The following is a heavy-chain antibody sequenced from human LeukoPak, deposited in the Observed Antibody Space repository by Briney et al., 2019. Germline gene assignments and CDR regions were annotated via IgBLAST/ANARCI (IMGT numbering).Heavy chain of an antibody. D-gene: IGHD6-19*01. CDR3: ASTQSSGWWFDY. V-gene: IGHV1-18*01. CDR2: ISAYNGNT. J-gene: IGHJ4*02. CDR1: GYTFTSYG. Sequence: ASVKVSCKASGYTFTSYGISWVRQAPGQGLEWMGWISAYNGNTNYAQKLQGRVTMTTDTSTSTAYMELRSLRSDDTAVYYCASTQSSGWWFDYWGQGTLVTVSS.